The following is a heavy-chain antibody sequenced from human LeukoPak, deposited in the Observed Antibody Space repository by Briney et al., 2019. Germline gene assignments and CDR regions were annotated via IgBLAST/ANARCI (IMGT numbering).Heavy chain of an antibody. J-gene: IGHJ4*02. Sequence: GGSLRLSCAASGFTFDDYGMSWVRQAPGKGLEWVSGINWNGGSTGYADSVKGRFTISRDNAKNTLYLQMNSLRAEDTAVYYCARGNGYCSSTSCYSIFDYWGQGTLVTVSS. CDR1: GFTFDDYG. D-gene: IGHD2-2*01. CDR2: INWNGGST. V-gene: IGHV3-20*04. CDR3: ARGNGYCSSTSCYSIFDY.